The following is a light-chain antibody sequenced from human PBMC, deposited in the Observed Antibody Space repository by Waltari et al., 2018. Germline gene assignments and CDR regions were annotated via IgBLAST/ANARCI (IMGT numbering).Light chain of an antibody. CDR1: SSTIGRNT. J-gene: IGLJ3*02. CDR3: AAWDDSLNGPWV. Sequence: QSVLTQPPSASGTPGQRVAISCSGSSSTIGRNTVNWYQQLPGTAPKLPIYSSNQRPSGVPDRFSGSKSGTSATLAISGLQSEDEADYYCAAWDDSLNGPWVFGGGTKLTVL. CDR2: SSN. V-gene: IGLV1-44*01.